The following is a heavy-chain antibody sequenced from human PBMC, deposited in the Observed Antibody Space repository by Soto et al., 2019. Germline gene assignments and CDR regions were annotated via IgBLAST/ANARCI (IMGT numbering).Heavy chain of an antibody. CDR2: ISYDGSNK. D-gene: IGHD2-2*01. CDR3: ARARTSRDLYRMDV. V-gene: IGHV3-30-3*01. CDR1: GFTFSSYA. J-gene: IGHJ6*02. Sequence: SLRLSCAASGFTFSSYAIHWVRQAPGKGLEWVAVISYDGSNKYYADSVKGRFTISRDNSKNTLYLQMNSLRAEDTAVYYCARARTSRDLYRMDVWGQGTTVTVSS.